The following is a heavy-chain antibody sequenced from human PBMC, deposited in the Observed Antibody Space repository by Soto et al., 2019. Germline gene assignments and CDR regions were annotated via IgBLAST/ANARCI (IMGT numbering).Heavy chain of an antibody. CDR3: ARGGDVVLVPAPLDP. Sequence: QVQLVQSGAEVKKPGASVKVSCKTSGYTFTNYYMHWVRQAPGQGLEWMGIIKCSGGETTYAQRFLGRVTMTSDTSTSTGYVEVGSLRSGDTAVYYCARGGDVVLVPAPLDPWGQGTLVTVSS. V-gene: IGHV1-46*03. D-gene: IGHD2-21*02. CDR1: GYTFTNYY. CDR2: IKCSGGET. J-gene: IGHJ5*02.